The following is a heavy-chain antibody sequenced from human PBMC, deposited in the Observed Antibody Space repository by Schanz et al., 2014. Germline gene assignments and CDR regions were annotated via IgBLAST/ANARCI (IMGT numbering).Heavy chain of an antibody. J-gene: IGHJ4*02. CDR2: IYYNGRP. V-gene: IGHV4-59*08. D-gene: IGHD3-16*01. CDR1: GSSISPYY. CDR3: ARHWGYDPSPFFDY. Sequence: QVQLQESGPGLVKPSETLSLTCTISGSSISPYYWSWIRQPPGKGLEWVGYIYYNGRPNNNPSLKGGSTLPLHPPKTKFSPGLTSVTAADTAVYYCARHWGYDPSPFFDYWGQGTLVTVSS.